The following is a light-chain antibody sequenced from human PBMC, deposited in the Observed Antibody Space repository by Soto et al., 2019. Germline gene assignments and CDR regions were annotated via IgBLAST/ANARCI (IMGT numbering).Light chain of an antibody. CDR2: DAS. CDR1: QSISSW. Sequence: DIQMTQSPSTLSASVGDRVTITCRASQSISSWLAWYQQKPGKAPKLLIYDASSLESGVPSRFSGSGSGTEFPLTISSLQPDEFATYYCQQYNSYPWTFGQGTKVEIK. V-gene: IGKV1-5*01. CDR3: QQYNSYPWT. J-gene: IGKJ1*01.